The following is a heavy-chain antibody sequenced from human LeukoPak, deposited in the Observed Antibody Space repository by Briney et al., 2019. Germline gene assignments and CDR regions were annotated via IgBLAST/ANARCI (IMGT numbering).Heavy chain of an antibody. V-gene: IGHV3-30-3*01. CDR1: GFTFSSYA. J-gene: IGHJ6*02. D-gene: IGHD4-23*01. CDR2: ISYDGSNK. CDR3: ARVYGGNSPYYYYGMDV. Sequence: GGSLRLSCAASGFTFSSYAMNWVRQAPGKGLEWVAVISYDGSNKYYADSVKGRFTISRDNSKNTLYLQMNSLRAEDTAVYYCARVYGGNSPYYYYGMDVWGQGTTVTVSS.